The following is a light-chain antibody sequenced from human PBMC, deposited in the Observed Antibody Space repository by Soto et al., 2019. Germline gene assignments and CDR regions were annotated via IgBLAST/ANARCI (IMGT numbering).Light chain of an antibody. CDR3: SSHGGNSPYV. J-gene: IGLJ1*01. CDR1: TSDIGGYNY. Sequence: QSALTQPPSASGSPGQSVAISCTGTTSDIGGYNYVSWYQLHPGKAPKLMIYEVNKRPSGVPDRFSGSKSGNTAYLTISGRQAEDEADYYCSSHGGNSPYVFGTGTK. CDR2: EVN. V-gene: IGLV2-8*01.